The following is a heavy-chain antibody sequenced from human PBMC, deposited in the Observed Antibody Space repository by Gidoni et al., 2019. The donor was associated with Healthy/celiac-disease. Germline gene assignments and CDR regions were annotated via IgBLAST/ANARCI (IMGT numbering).Heavy chain of an antibody. J-gene: IGHJ5*02. CDR3: ARGQKYYYGLRAFDP. Sequence: QVQLQQWGAGLLKPSETLSLTCAVYGGSFSGYYWSWIRQPPGKGLEWIGEINHSGSTNYNPSLKSRVTISVDTSKNQFSLKLSSVTAADTAVYYCARGQKYYYGLRAFDPWGQGTLVTVSS. V-gene: IGHV4-34*01. CDR1: GGSFSGYY. CDR2: INHSGST. D-gene: IGHD3-10*01.